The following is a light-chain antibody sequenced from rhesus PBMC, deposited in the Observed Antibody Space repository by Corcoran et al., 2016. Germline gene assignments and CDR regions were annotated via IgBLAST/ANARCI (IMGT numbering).Light chain of an antibody. V-gene: IGKV1-33*02. CDR3: QHGYGILFT. CDR1: QGISNI. Sequence: DIQMTQSPSSLSASVGDTVTITCHASQGISNILAWYQQKPGKVPNLLTYAASTLQSGVPSRFSGRGSGTDFTITISSLQPEDFATYYCQHGYGILFTFGPGTKLDIK. J-gene: IGKJ3*01. CDR2: AAS.